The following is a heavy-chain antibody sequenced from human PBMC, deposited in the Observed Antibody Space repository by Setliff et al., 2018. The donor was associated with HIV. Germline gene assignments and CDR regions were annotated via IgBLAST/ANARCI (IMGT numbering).Heavy chain of an antibody. V-gene: IGHV1-2*02. CDR1: GYTFTAYN. CDR2: INPNSGGT. CDR3: ARDLQNPVVVLAATVFYYGMDV. J-gene: IGHJ6*02. Sequence: ASVKVSCKASGYTFTAYNMHWVRQAPGQGLEWMGWINPNSGGTKYAQKVQGRVAMTRDTSISTAYMELTRLTSDDTAVYFCARDLQNPVVVLAATVFYYGMDVWGQGTAVTVSS. D-gene: IGHD2-15*01.